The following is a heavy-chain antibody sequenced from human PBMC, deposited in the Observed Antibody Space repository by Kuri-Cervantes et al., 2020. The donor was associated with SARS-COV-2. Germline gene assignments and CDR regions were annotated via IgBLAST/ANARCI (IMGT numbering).Heavy chain of an antibody. Sequence: SETLSLTCNVSGGSISSHYWSWIRQPPGKGLEWIGYIYYSGSTNYNPSLKSRATISVDTSKNQFSLNLSSVTAADTAMYYCARRSPLGPGAFDIWGQGTMVTVSS. V-gene: IGHV4-59*08. CDR1: GGSISSHY. CDR3: ARRSPLGPGAFDI. J-gene: IGHJ3*02. D-gene: IGHD7-27*01. CDR2: IYYSGST.